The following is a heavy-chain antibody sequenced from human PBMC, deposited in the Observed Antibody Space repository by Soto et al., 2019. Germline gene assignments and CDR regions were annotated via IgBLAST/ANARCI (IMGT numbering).Heavy chain of an antibody. CDR2: IYYSGST. D-gene: IGHD6-19*01. V-gene: IGHV4-59*08. CDR1: GGSISSYY. CDR3: ARHERAGGRLQREPGIAVAGTIDY. J-gene: IGHJ4*02. Sequence: PSETLSLTCTVSGGSISSYYWSWILQPPWKGLEWIGYIYYSGSTNYNPSLKSRVTISVDTSKNQFSLKLSSVTAADTAVYYCARHERAGGRLQREPGIAVAGTIDYWGQGTLVTVSS.